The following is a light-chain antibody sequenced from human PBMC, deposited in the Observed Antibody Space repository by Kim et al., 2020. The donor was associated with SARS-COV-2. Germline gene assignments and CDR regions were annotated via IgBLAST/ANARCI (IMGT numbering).Light chain of an antibody. CDR3: QSFDSSLNSYV. CDR2: SNN. CDR1: SSNIGARFD. Sequence: SVLTQPPSVSAAPGQRVTISCTGRSSNIGARFDLHWYQQRPGAAPKFLIYSNNNRPAGVPDRFSASKSGTAASLAINGHQDEDEADYYRQSFDSSLNSYVFGTGTKLTVL. V-gene: IGLV1-40*01. J-gene: IGLJ1*01.